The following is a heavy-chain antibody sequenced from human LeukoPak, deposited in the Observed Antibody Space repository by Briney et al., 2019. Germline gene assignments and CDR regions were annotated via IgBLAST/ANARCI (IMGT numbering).Heavy chain of an antibody. CDR3: AKDAYYYDSSGYYPHYYYYYMDV. J-gene: IGHJ6*03. V-gene: IGHV3-53*05. CDR1: GFTVSNKY. Sequence: GGSLRLSCAASGFTVSNKYMTWVRQAPGKGLEWVSLIYSDGRTYYADSVKGRFTISRDNSKNTLYLQMNSLRAEDTAVYYCAKDAYYYDSSGYYPHYYYYYMDVWGKGTTVTVSS. CDR2: IYSDGRT. D-gene: IGHD3-22*01.